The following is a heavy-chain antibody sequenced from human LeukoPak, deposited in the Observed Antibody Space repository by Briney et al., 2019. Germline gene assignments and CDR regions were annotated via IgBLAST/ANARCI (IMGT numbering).Heavy chain of an antibody. Sequence: SVKVSCKASGGTFSSYAISWVRQAPGQGLEWMGGIIPIFGTANYAQKFQGRVTITADESTSTAYMELSSLRSEDTAVYYCARAEFWGDYYYGSGLDPWGQGTLVTVSS. D-gene: IGHD3-10*01. CDR1: GGTFSSYA. V-gene: IGHV1-69*13. CDR3: ARAEFWGDYYYGSGLDP. J-gene: IGHJ5*02. CDR2: IIPIFGTA.